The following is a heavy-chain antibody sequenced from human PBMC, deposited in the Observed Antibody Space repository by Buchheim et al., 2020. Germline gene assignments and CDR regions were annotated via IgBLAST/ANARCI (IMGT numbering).Heavy chain of an antibody. CDR1: GYTFTSYD. Sequence: QVQLVQSGAEVKKPGASVKVSCKASGYTFTSYDINWVRQATGQGLEWMGWMNPNSGNTGYAQKFQGRVTMTRNTSISTAYMELSSLRSEDTAVYYCARGSSYYDFWSGFGYYYYGMDVWGQGTT. D-gene: IGHD3-3*01. CDR3: ARGSSYYDFWSGFGYYYYGMDV. CDR2: MNPNSGNT. V-gene: IGHV1-8*01. J-gene: IGHJ6*02.